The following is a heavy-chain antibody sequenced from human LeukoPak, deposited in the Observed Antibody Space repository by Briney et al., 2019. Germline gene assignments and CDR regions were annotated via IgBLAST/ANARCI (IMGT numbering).Heavy chain of an antibody. Sequence: GRSLRLSCAASGFTFSSYAMHWVRQAPGKGLEWVAVISYDGSNKYYADSVKGRFTISRDNSKNTLYLQMNSLRAEDTAVYYCARDQIAVAGSDWFDPWGQGTLVTVSS. CDR2: ISYDGSNK. J-gene: IGHJ5*02. V-gene: IGHV3-30-3*01. D-gene: IGHD6-19*01. CDR3: ARDQIAVAGSDWFDP. CDR1: GFTFSSYA.